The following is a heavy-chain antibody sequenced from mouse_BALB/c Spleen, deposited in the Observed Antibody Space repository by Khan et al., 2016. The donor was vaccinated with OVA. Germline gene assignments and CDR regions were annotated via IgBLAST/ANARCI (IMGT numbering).Heavy chain of an antibody. CDR3: ARGWGDCLPY. D-gene: IGHD2-3*01. J-gene: IGHJ3*01. V-gene: IGHV1-77*01. Sequence: QVRLQQSGAELARPGTSVKLSCKASGYTFTDYNINWVKQRTGQGLEWIGEIYPGSGNTYYSEKFKGKATLTADKSSSTAYMQLSSLTSEDSAVYFCARGWGDCLPYWGQGTLVTVSA. CDR2: IYPGSGNT. CDR1: GYTFTDYN.